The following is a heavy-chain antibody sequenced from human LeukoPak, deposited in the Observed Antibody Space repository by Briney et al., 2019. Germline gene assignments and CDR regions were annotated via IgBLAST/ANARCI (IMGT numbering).Heavy chain of an antibody. CDR3: ARGPPPDCSGDSCYSFLYLHH. CDR1: GYTFTSYD. CDR2: MNPNSGNT. J-gene: IGHJ1*01. Sequence: ASVKVSCKASGYTFTSYDINWVRQATGQGLEWMGWMNPNSGNTGYAQKFQGRVTMTRNTSISTAYMELSTLRSEDTAVYYCARGPPPDCSGDSCYSFLYLHHWGQGTLVTVSS. D-gene: IGHD2-15*01. V-gene: IGHV1-8*01.